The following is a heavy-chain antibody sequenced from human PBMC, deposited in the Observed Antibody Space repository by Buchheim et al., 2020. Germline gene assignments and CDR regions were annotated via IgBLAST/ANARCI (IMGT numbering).Heavy chain of an antibody. CDR2: IKQDGSDK. J-gene: IGHJ6*02. D-gene: IGHD6-6*01. CDR3: TSSYGIDV. Sequence: EVQLVESGGGLVQPGGSLRLSCVASGFTFSSYWMSWVRQAPGKGLQLVANIKQDGSDKNYVDSVKGRFTISRDNAKKSLYVQMNSLRAEDTAVYYCTSSYGIDVWGQGTT. V-gene: IGHV3-7*01. CDR1: GFTFSSYW.